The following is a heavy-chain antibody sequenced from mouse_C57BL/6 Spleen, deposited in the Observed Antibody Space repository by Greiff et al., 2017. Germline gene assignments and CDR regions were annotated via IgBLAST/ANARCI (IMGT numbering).Heavy chain of an antibody. Sequence: QVQLKESGAELARPGASVKLSCKASGYTFTSYGISWVKQRTGKGLEWIGEIYPRSGNTYYNEKLKGKATLTADKSSSTAYMELRSLTSEDSAVYFCARPFTTVVAEDYWGQGTTLTVSS. CDR2: IYPRSGNT. D-gene: IGHD1-1*01. V-gene: IGHV1-81*01. CDR3: ARPFTTVVAEDY. CDR1: GYTFTSYG. J-gene: IGHJ2*01.